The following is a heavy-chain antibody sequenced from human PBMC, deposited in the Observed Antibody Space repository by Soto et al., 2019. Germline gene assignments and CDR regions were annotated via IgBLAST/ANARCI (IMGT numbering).Heavy chain of an antibody. J-gene: IGHJ6*02. CDR3: ARVPNWGSAYYYGMDV. CDR1: GGSTSSGDYY. V-gene: IGHV4-30-4*01. CDR2: IYYSGST. Sequence: SETLSLTCTVSGGSTSSGDYYWSWIRQPPGKGLEWIGHIYYSGSTYYNPSLKSRVIISIDTSKNQFSLKLSSVTAADTAVYYCARVPNWGSAYYYGMDVWGQGTTVTVSS. D-gene: IGHD7-27*01.